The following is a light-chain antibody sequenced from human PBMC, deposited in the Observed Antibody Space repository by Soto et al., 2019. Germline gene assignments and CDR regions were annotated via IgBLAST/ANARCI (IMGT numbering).Light chain of an antibody. V-gene: IGKV3-20*01. CDR2: ATS. CDR1: QSISSDS. J-gene: IGKJ2*01. Sequence: IVLTQSPGTLSLSPGERATLSCRASQSISSDSLAWYQHKPGQPPRLLIYATSSRATGIPDRFSGSGSGTAFTLTISRLEPDDFAVYYCQHNTFGQGTKLEI. CDR3: QHNT.